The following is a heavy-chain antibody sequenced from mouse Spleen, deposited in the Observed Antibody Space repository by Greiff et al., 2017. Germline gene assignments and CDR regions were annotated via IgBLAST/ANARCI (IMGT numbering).Heavy chain of an antibody. J-gene: IGHJ4*01. CDR1: GYSITSGYY. CDR2: ISYDGSN. D-gene: IGHD2-1*01. Sequence: EVKLQESGPGLVKPSQSLSLTCSVTGYSITSGYYWNWIRQFPGNKLEWMGYISYDGSNNYNPSLKNRISITRDTSKNQFFLKLNSVTTEDTATYYCAREQFQLPYYAMDYWGQGTSVTVSS. CDR3: AREQFQLPYYAMDY. V-gene: IGHV3-6*01.